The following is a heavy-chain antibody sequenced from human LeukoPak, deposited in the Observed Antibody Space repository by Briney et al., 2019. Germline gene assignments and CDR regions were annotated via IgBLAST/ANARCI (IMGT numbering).Heavy chain of an antibody. D-gene: IGHD3-22*01. CDR1: GGSFSGYY. CDR3: AKEGNYYDSSGYSY. J-gene: IGHJ4*02. CDR2: INHSGST. Sequence: SETLSLTCAVYGGSFSGYYWSWIRQPPGKGLEWIGEINHSGSTNYNPSLKSRVTISVDTSKNQFSLKLSSVTAADTAVYYCAKEGNYYDSSGYSYWGQGTLVTVSS. V-gene: IGHV4-34*01.